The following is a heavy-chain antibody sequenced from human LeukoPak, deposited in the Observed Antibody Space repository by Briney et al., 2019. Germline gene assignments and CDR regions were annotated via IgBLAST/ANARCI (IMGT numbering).Heavy chain of an antibody. V-gene: IGHV4-59*13. J-gene: IGHJ4*02. CDR1: GVSISTDY. CDR3: ARDAGATAY. Sequence: SETLSLTCTVSGVSISTDYWTWVRQSPGKGLEWIGYIHYSGGTSYNPSLKSRVTISVDTSKNQFSLKLTSVTSADTAVYYCARDAGATAYWGQGALVTVSS. D-gene: IGHD4/OR15-4a*01. CDR2: IHYSGGT.